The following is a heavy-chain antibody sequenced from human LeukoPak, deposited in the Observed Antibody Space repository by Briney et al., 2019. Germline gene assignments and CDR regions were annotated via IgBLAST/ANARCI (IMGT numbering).Heavy chain of an antibody. V-gene: IGHV1-69*05. D-gene: IGHD3-22*01. CDR1: GGTFSSYA. J-gene: IGHJ3*02. Sequence: SVKVSCKASGGTFSSYAISWVRQAPGQGLEWMGGIIPIFGTANYAQKFQGRVTITTDESTSTAYMELSSLRSEDTAVYYCARDNPEDSSGYIAFDIWGQGTMVTVSS. CDR2: IIPIFGTA. CDR3: ARDNPEDSSGYIAFDI.